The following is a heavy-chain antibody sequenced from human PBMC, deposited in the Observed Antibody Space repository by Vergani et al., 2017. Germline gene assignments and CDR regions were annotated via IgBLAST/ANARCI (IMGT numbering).Heavy chain of an antibody. J-gene: IGHJ6*03. Sequence: QITLKESGPTLVKPTQTLTLTCTFSGFSLNTRGVSVAWIRQPPGKALDWLDLIYCNADQHSSPSLNNRVTITKDTSKNQVVLPMTNMDYADTGTYYCVYRKTECGTTGCFYPFYCYYYMDVWGKGTTVTVSS. CDR3: VYRKTECGTTGCFYPFYCYYYMDV. D-gene: IGHD1-7*01. V-gene: IGHV2-5*04. CDR1: GFSLNTRGVS. CDR2: IYCNADQ.